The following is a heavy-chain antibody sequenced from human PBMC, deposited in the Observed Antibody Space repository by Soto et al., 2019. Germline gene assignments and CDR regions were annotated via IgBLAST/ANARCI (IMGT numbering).Heavy chain of an antibody. CDR3: ARVPDY. CDR1: GGSISSGGYS. V-gene: IGHV4-30-2*01. CDR2: MYHSGST. Sequence: SETLSLTCAVSGGSISSGGYSWSWIQQPPGKGLEWIGYMYHSGSTYYNPSLKSRVTISIDRSKNQFSLKLSSVTAADTAVYNCARVPDYWGQGILVTVSS. J-gene: IGHJ4*02. D-gene: IGHD2-2*01.